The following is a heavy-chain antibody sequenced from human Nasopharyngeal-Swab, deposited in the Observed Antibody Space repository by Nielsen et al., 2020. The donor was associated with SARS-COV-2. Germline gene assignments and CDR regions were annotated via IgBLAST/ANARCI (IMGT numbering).Heavy chain of an antibody. CDR1: GFTFSSYE. CDR3: ARASRGWY. CDR2: ISSTGTPI. J-gene: IGHJ4*02. V-gene: IGHV3-48*03. D-gene: IGHD6-19*01. Sequence: GGSLRLSCVASGFTFSSYEMNWVRQAPGKGLEWISYISSTGTPIFYTDSVKGRFTISRDNAKKSLYLQMNSLRAEDTAVYYCARASRGWYWGQGTLVTASS.